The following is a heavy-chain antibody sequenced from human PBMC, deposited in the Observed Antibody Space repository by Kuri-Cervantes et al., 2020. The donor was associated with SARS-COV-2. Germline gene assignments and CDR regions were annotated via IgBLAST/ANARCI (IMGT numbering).Heavy chain of an antibody. CDR1: GGTFSSYA. V-gene: IGHV1-69*06. CDR3: ARDLYYYDSSGPEGYYYYGMDV. Sequence: SVKVSCKASGGTFSSYAISWVRQAPGQGLEWMGGIIPIFGTANYAQKFQGRVTITADKSTSTAYMELSSLRSEDTAVYYCARDLYYYDSSGPEGYYYYGMDVWGQGTTVTDSS. J-gene: IGHJ6*02. D-gene: IGHD3-22*01. CDR2: IIPIFGTA.